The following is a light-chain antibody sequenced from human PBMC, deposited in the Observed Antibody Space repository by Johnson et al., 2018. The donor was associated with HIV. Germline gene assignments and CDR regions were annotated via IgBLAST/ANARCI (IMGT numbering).Light chain of an antibody. CDR1: SSSIGSNY. CDR3: GTWDSSLSAGYV. CDR2: ENN. J-gene: IGLJ1*01. V-gene: IGLV1-51*02. Sequence: QAVLTQPPSVSAAPGQKVSISCSGNSSSIGSNYVSWYQQLPGAAPKLLIFENNKRPSGIPDRFSGSKSGTSATLGITGLQTGDEADYYCGTWDSSLSAGYVFGTGTKVTVL.